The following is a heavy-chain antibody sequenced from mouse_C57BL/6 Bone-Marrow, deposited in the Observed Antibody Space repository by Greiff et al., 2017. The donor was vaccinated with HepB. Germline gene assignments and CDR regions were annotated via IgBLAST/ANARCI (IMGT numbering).Heavy chain of an antibody. CDR1: GFTFSSYA. CDR2: ISDGGSYT. V-gene: IGHV5-4*01. J-gene: IGHJ2*01. D-gene: IGHD2-5*01. Sequence: EVKLMESGGGLVKPGGSLKLSCAASGFTFSSYAMSWVRQTPEKRLEWVATISDGGSYTYYPDNVKGRFTISRDNAKNNLYLQMSHLKSEDTAMYYCARDRGDSNYYFDYWGQGTTLTVSS. CDR3: ARDRGDSNYYFDY.